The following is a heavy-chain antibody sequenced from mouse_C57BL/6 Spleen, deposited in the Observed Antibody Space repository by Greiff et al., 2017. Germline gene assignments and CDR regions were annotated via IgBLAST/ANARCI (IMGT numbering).Heavy chain of an antibody. Sequence: QVQLQQPGAEPVKPGASVKMSCQASGYTLTSYWITWVKQRPGPGLEWIGDIYPGSSSTNYNEKFKSKATLTVDTSSSTAYIQLSSLSSDDPAVYYCAKEGANLDYWGQGTTLTVSS. D-gene: IGHD6-1*01. CDR2: IYPGSSST. J-gene: IGHJ2*01. CDR1: GYTLTSYW. CDR3: AKEGANLDY. V-gene: IGHV1-55*01.